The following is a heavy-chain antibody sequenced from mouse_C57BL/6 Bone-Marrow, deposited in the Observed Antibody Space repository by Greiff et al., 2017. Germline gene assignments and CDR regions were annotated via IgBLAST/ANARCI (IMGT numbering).Heavy chain of an antibody. J-gene: IGHJ2*01. CDR2: IDTEAGDT. V-gene: IGHV14-1*01. CDR3: TTEVY. CDR1: GFYIKDFY. D-gene: IGHD1-3*01. Sequence: VQLQESGAELVRPGPSLKLSCTASGFYIKDFYMHWVKQRPAPGLEWIGRIDTEAGDTEYAPKFQGKATMTADTSSNTAYLQLSSLTSEDTAVYYCTTEVYWGQGTTLTVSS.